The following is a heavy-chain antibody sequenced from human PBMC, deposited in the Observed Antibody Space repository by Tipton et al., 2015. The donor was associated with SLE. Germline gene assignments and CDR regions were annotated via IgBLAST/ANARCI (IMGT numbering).Heavy chain of an antibody. V-gene: IGHV4-59*01. CDR3: ARSDPSYSGYLY. D-gene: IGHD5-12*01. J-gene: IGHJ4*02. CDR2: IYYSGST. Sequence: TLSLTCTVSGGSISSYYWSWIRQPPGKGLEWIGYIYYSGSTNYNPSLKSRVTISVDTSKNQFSLKLSSVTAADTAVYYCARSDPSYSGYLYWGQGTLVTVSS. CDR1: GGSISSYY.